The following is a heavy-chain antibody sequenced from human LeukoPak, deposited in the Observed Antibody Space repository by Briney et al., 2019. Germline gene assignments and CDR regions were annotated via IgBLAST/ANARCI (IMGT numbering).Heavy chain of an antibody. CDR2: INQDGSAK. CDR1: GFMFTSYW. Sequence: GGSLRLSCAASGFMFTSYWMSWVRQAPGKGLEWVANINQDGSAKYYVDSVKGRFTISRDNAKNSLYLQMNSLRVEDTAVYYCARDSGTYGYYMDVWGKGTTVTVSS. J-gene: IGHJ6*04. CDR3: ARDSGTYGYYMDV. D-gene: IGHD1-26*01. V-gene: IGHV3-7*01.